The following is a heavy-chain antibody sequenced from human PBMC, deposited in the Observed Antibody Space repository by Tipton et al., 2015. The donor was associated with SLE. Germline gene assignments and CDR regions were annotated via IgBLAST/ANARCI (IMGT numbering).Heavy chain of an antibody. CDR3: ARAPVQYYTIDV. J-gene: IGHJ6*02. CDR2: INSDSSST. CDR1: GFTFYNYW. Sequence: SLRLSCAASGFTFYNYWMHWVRQAPGKGLVWVSRINSDSSSTSYADSVKGRFTISRDNAKNTFYLQMNSLRAEGTAVYYCARAPVQYYTIDVWGQGTAVTVSS. V-gene: IGHV3-74*01.